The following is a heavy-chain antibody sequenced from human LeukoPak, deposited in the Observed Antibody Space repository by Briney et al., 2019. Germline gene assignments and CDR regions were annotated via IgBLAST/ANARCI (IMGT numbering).Heavy chain of an antibody. Sequence: GGSLRLSCAASGFTFSSYAMSWVRQAPGKGLEWVAAISGSRGSTYYADSVNGGFTISRDNSKNTLYLQMYSLGAEAAAVYYFAKDLARRYSGYDYRYYSSGMDVWGHGTTVTVSS. J-gene: IGHJ6*02. CDR3: AKDLARRYSGYDYRYYSSGMDV. CDR2: ISGSRGST. D-gene: IGHD5-12*01. CDR1: GFTFSSYA. V-gene: IGHV3-23*01.